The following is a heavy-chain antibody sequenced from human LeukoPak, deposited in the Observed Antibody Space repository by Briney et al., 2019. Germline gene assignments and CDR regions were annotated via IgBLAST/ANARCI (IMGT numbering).Heavy chain of an antibody. CDR1: GGTFSSYA. D-gene: IGHD3-9*01. CDR2: IIPILGIA. V-gene: IGHV1-69*04. CDR3: ARGRLRDDKSSDY. J-gene: IGHJ4*02. Sequence: SVKVSCKASGGTFSSYAISWVRQAPGQGLEWMGRIIPILGIANYAQKFQGRVTITADKSTSTAYMELSSLRSEDTAVYYCARGRLRDDKSSDYWGQGTLVTVSS.